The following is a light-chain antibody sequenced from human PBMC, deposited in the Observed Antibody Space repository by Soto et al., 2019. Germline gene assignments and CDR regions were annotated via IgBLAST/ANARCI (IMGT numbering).Light chain of an antibody. CDR3: QQRSSWPLT. CDR2: DAS. Sequence: EIVLTQSPATLSLSPGGRATLSCRASQSVRNYLAWYQQKPGQAPRLLIYDASNRATGIPARFRGSGSGTDFTLSITSLEHEDLAVYFCQQRSSWPLTFGGGTKVDIK. J-gene: IGKJ4*01. V-gene: IGKV3-11*01. CDR1: QSVRNY.